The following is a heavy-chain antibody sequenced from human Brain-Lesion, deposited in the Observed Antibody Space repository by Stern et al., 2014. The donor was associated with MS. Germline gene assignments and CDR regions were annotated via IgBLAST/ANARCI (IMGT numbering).Heavy chain of an antibody. CDR2: IYYSGDT. Sequence: QLVESGPGLVKPSETLSLTCTVAGGSVSSTSYAWAWIRQPPGKGLEWIGTIYYSGDTYYRPSLKSRLPISLDTSKNPFSLQLRSVTAADTAVYYCAGEEDIRYCSGGSCTGNWFDPWGQGTLVTVSS. CDR1: GGSVSSTSYA. D-gene: IGHD2-15*01. CDR3: AGEEDIRYCSGGSCTGNWFDP. V-gene: IGHV4-39*01. J-gene: IGHJ5*02.